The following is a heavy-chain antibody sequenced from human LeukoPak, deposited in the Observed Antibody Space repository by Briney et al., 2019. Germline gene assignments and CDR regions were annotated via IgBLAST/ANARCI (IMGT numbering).Heavy chain of an antibody. CDR1: GFTFSSYA. D-gene: IGHD3-22*01. Sequence: GGSLRLSCAASGFTFSSYAMHWVRQAPGKGLEWVAVISYDGSNKYYADSVKGRFTISRDNSKNTLYLQMNSLRAEDTAVYYCAKDGPYDSSGSALDYWGQGTLVTVSS. CDR2: ISYDGSNK. CDR3: AKDGPYDSSGSALDY. J-gene: IGHJ4*02. V-gene: IGHV3-30*04.